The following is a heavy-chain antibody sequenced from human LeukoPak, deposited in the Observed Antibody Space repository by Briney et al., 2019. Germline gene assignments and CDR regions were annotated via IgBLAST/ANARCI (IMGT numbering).Heavy chain of an antibody. J-gene: IGHJ3*02. Sequence: ASVKVSCKASGYTFTNYYIHWVRQAPGQGLEWMGLVNPSGINTNYAQKFQGRVTMTRDTSTRTVYMELSRLRSDDTAVYYCAREPIDYSNYGNAFDIWGQGTMVTVSS. CDR3: AREPIDYSNYGNAFDI. CDR1: GYTFTNYY. CDR2: VNPSGINT. V-gene: IGHV1-46*01. D-gene: IGHD4-11*01.